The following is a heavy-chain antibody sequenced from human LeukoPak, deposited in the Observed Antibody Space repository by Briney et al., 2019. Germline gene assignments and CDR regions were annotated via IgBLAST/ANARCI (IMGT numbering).Heavy chain of an antibody. CDR1: GASITTYY. CDR2: IYYSGST. V-gene: IGHV4-59*08. Sequence: TSETLSLTCTVSGASITTYYWSWIRQPPGKGLEWIGYIYYSGSTNYNPSLKSRVTISVDTSKNQFSLKLSSVTAADTAVYYCARLGHRGQWLVPGDYWGQGTLVTVSS. J-gene: IGHJ4*02. CDR3: ARLGHRGQWLVPGDY. D-gene: IGHD6-19*01.